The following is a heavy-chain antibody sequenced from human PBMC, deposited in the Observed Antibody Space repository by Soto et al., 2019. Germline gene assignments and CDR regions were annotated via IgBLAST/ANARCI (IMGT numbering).Heavy chain of an antibody. CDR2: INHVGGT. CDR3: VRIRYQLPSSVLWLDP. Sequence: SETLSLTCAVYGGFLSESYWTWIRQPPVKGLEWIGEINHVGGTNYNPSLKSRVTMSVDTSQNQFSLRLISVTSADTAMYFCVRIRYQLPSSVLWLDPRGQGTPVTVSS. CDR1: GGFLSESY. J-gene: IGHJ5*02. D-gene: IGHD3-16*01. V-gene: IGHV4-34*01.